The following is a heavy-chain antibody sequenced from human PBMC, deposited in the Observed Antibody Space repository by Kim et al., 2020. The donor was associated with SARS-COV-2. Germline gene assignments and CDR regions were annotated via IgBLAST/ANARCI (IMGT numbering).Heavy chain of an antibody. CDR1: GGSISSGGYY. V-gene: IGHV4-31*03. CDR2: IYYSGST. J-gene: IGHJ3*02. CDR3: ARAELSSGYYSDAFDI. D-gene: IGHD3-22*01. Sequence: SETLSLTCTVSGGSISSGGYYWSWIRQHPGKGLEWIGYIYYSGSTYYNPSLKSRVTISVDTSKNQFSLKLSSVTAAGTAVYYCARAELSSGYYSDAFDIWGQGTMVTVSS.